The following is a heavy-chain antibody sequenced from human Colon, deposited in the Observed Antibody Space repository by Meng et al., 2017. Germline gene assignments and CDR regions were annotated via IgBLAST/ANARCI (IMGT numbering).Heavy chain of an antibody. CDR2: TYYRSRWYN. D-gene: IGHD3-22*01. V-gene: IGHV6-1*01. Sequence: QVQLQQSGPGLVKPSQTLSLTCPISGDSVSSYSAAWDWIRQSPSRGLEWLGRTYYRSRWYNDYAVSLKGRITITPDTSKNLFSLHLNSVTPEDTAIYYCARDLSSARYYFDNWGQGILVTVSS. CDR1: GDSVSSYSAA. J-gene: IGHJ4*02. CDR3: ARDLSSARYYFDN.